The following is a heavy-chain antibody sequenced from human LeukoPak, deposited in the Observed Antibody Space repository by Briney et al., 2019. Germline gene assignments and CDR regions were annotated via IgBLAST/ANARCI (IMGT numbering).Heavy chain of an antibody. V-gene: IGHV3-21*01. D-gene: IGHD3-10*01. CDR3: ARDGAYMVQGVIIDY. J-gene: IGHJ4*02. CDR2: ISSSSSYI. CDR1: GFTFSSYS. Sequence: GGSLRLSCAASGFTFSSYSMNWVRQAPGKGLEWVSSISSSSSYIYYADSVKGRFTISRDNAKNSLYLQMNSLRAEDAAVYYCARDGAYMVQGVIIDYWGQGTLVTVSS.